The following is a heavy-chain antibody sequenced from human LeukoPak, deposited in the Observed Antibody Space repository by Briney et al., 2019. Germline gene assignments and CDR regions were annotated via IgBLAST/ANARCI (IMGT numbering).Heavy chain of an antibody. D-gene: IGHD6-19*01. Sequence: ASVKVSCKASGYTFTSYYMHWVRQAPGQGLEWMGIINPSGGSTSYAQKFQGRVTMTRDTSTSTVYMELSSLRSEDTAVYYCARGPQWLVLPGAFDIWGQGTMVTVSS. CDR3: ARGPQWLVLPGAFDI. CDR1: GYTFTSYY. CDR2: INPSGGST. V-gene: IGHV1-46*01. J-gene: IGHJ3*02.